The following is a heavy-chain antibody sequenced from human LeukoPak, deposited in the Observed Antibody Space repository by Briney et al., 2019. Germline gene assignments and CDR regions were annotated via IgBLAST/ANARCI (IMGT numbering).Heavy chain of an antibody. V-gene: IGHV4-30-4*08. J-gene: IGHJ4*02. CDR1: GGSISSGDYY. CDR2: IYYSGST. D-gene: IGHD4-17*01. CDR3: ARADGEPRLNFDY. Sequence: PSETLSLTCTVSGGSISSGDYYWSWIRQPPGKGLEWIGYIYYSGSTYYNPSLKSRVTISVDMSKNQFSLKLSSVTAADTAVYYCARADGEPRLNFDYWGQGTLVTVSS.